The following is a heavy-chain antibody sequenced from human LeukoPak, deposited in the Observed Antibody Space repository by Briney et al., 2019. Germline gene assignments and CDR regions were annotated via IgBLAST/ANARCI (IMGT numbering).Heavy chain of an antibody. Sequence: GASVKVSCKASGYTFTGYYMHWVRQAPGQGLEWMGWINPNSGGTNYAQEFQGRVTMTRDTSISTAYMELSRLRSDDTAVYYCARELGSSSVGYWGQGTLVTVSS. V-gene: IGHV1-2*02. J-gene: IGHJ4*02. CDR3: ARELGSSSVGY. D-gene: IGHD6-6*01. CDR1: GYTFTGYY. CDR2: INPNSGGT.